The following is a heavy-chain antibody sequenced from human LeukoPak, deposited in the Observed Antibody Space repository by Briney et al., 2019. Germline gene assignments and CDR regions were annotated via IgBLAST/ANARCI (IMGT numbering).Heavy chain of an antibody. J-gene: IGHJ6*02. D-gene: IGHD1-26*01. Sequence: GRSLRLSCSASGFTFSSYAMHWVRPAPGKGLEWVAVISYDGSNKYYADSVKGRFTISRDNSKNTLYLQMNSLRAEDTAVYYCARDGGLSRSSQNTYYYGMDVWGQGTTVTVSS. CDR2: ISYDGSNK. CDR3: ARDGGLSRSSQNTYYYGMDV. V-gene: IGHV3-30*04. CDR1: GFTFSSYA.